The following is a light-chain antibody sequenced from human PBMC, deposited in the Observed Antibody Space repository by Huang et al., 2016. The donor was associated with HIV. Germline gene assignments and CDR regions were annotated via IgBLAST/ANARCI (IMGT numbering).Light chain of an antibody. CDR3: QQYDISPWT. CDR2: GGS. CDR1: QSVSSSY. Sequence: EIVLTQSPGTLTLSPGERATLSCRASQSVSSSYLAWYQQKPGQAPRRLIYGGSSRATGIPDRFSGSGSGTDFTLTISRLEPEDFAVYYCQQYDISPWTFGQGTKVEIK. V-gene: IGKV3-20*01. J-gene: IGKJ1*01.